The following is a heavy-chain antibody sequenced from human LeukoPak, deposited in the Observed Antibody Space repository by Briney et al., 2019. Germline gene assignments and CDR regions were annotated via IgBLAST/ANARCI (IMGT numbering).Heavy chain of an antibody. CDR2: IYYSGST. V-gene: IGHV4-39*01. CDR3: ARRGGNGDYYDY. J-gene: IGHJ4*02. Sequence: SETLSLTCTVSGGSISSSSYYWGWIRQPPGKGLEWIGSIYYSGSTYYNPSLKSRVTISVDTSKNQFSLKLSSVTAADTAVYYCARRGGNGDYYDYWGQGTLVTVSS. CDR1: GGSISSSSYY. D-gene: IGHD4-23*01.